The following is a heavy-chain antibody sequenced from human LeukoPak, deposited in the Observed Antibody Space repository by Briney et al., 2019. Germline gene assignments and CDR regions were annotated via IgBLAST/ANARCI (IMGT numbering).Heavy chain of an antibody. CDR3: AKEHSPYCSGDACYDYFDY. CDR2: ITSISSHI. CDR1: GFTFSRYT. Sequence: TGGSLRLSCAASGFTFSRYTMTWVRQAPGKGLEWVSSITSISSHICYADSVKGRFTISRDNAKNSLYLQLNSLRAEDTAVYYCAKEHSPYCSGDACYDYFDYWGQGILVTVSS. J-gene: IGHJ4*02. D-gene: IGHD2-15*01. V-gene: IGHV3-21*01.